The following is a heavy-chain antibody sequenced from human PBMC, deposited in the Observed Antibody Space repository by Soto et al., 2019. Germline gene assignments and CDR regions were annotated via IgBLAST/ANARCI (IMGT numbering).Heavy chain of an antibody. Sequence: QVQLVESGGGVVQPGRSLRLSCAASGFTFSSYGMHWVRQAPGKGLEWVAVISYDGSNKYYADSVKGRFTISRDNSKNTLYLQRNSLRAEDTAVYYCAKGPAIVLVPAAMNYYYGMDVWGQGTTVTVSS. D-gene: IGHD2-2*01. V-gene: IGHV3-30*18. CDR3: AKGPAIVLVPAAMNYYYGMDV. CDR2: ISYDGSNK. J-gene: IGHJ6*02. CDR1: GFTFSSYG.